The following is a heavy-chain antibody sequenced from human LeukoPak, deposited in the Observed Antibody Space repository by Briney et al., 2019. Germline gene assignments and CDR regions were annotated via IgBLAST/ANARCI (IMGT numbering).Heavy chain of an antibody. CDR1: GYTLTELS. V-gene: IGHV1-24*01. CDR3: AADGSEWELNFDY. J-gene: IGHJ4*02. CDR2: FDPEDGET. D-gene: IGHD1-26*01. Sequence: ASVKVSCKVSGYTLTELSMHWVRQAPGKGLEWMGGFDPEDGETIYAQKFQERVTITRDMSTSTAYMELSSLRSEDTAVYYCAADGSEWELNFDYWGQGTLVTVSS.